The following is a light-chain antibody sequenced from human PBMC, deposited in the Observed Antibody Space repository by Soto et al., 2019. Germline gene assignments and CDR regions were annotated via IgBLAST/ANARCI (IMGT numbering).Light chain of an antibody. CDR3: QQYNSYSRT. V-gene: IGKV1-5*01. J-gene: IGKJ1*01. Sequence: DIRMTQSPSTLSASVGDRVTITCRASQSISSRLAWYQQKPGKAPKLLIYDASSLESGVPSRLRGSGYGTDLTLTISSLQTDDFETYYCQQYNSYSRTFGQGTQVDIK. CDR1: QSISSR. CDR2: DAS.